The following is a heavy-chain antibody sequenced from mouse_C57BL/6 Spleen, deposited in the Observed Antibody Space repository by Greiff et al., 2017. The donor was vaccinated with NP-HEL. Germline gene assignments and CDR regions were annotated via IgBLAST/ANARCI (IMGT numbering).Heavy chain of an antibody. V-gene: IGHV1-64*01. Sequence: QVQLQQPGAELVKPGASVKLSCKASGYTFTSYWMHWVKQRPGQGLEWIGMIHPNSGSTNYNEKFKSKATLTVDKSSSTAYMQLSSLTSEDSAVDYCARGIYDYDDGWFADWGQGTLVTVSA. D-gene: IGHD2-4*01. CDR3: ARGIYDYDDGWFAD. J-gene: IGHJ3*01. CDR1: GYTFTSYW. CDR2: IHPNSGST.